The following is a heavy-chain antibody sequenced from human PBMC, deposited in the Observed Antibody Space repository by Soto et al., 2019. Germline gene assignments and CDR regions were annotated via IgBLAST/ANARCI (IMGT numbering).Heavy chain of an antibody. J-gene: IGHJ4*02. Sequence: QVQLVESGGGVVQPGKSLRLSCAAAGFSFSKSDMHWVRQAPGEGLQWVALISDDGGNEQYGDSVKGRFTISRDNSKNTLFLQMDSLRPEDTAVYFCVRGLSHLGSYSSFDNWGQGSLVIVSS. V-gene: IGHV3-30*03. CDR2: ISDDGGNE. CDR1: GFSFSKSD. CDR3: VRGLSHLGSYSSFDN. D-gene: IGHD1-26*01.